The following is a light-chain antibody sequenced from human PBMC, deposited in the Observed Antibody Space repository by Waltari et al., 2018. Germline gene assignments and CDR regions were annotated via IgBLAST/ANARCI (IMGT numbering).Light chain of an antibody. CDR1: QSVGKY. CDR2: ETY. Sequence: EIVLTQSPGPLSLSPGERATLSCRPSQSVGKYLAWYQQKPGQAPRLLIYETYRRATGTPDRFSGSGSGTDFSLTISRLEPEDFAVYYCQKYESLPATFGQGTTVEIK. CDR3: QKYESLPAT. V-gene: IGKV3-20*01. J-gene: IGKJ1*01.